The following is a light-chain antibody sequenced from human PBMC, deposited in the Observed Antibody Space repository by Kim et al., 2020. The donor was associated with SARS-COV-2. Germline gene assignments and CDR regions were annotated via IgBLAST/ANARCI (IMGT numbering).Light chain of an antibody. V-gene: IGLV3-19*01. Sequence: SSELTQDPAVSVALGQTVRITCQGDRLRSYYASWYQQKPGQAPVLVIYGKNNRPSGIPDRFSGSSSGNTASLTIPGAQAEAEADYYCNSRDSSGNHLVFG. CDR3: NSRDSSGNHLV. CDR1: RLRSYY. J-gene: IGLJ2*01. CDR2: GKN.